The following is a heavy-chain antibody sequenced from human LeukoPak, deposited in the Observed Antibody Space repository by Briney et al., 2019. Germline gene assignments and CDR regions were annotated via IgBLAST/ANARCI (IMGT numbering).Heavy chain of an antibody. D-gene: IGHD3-3*01. CDR3: ARDHSTIFGVVTYDY. V-gene: IGHV3-48*03. CDR1: GFTFSSYE. CDR2: ISSSGSTI. Sequence: GGSLRLSCAASGFTFSSYEMNWVRQAPGKGLEWVSYISSSGSTIYYADSVKGRYTISRDNAKNSLYLQMNSLRAEDTAVYYCARDHSTIFGVVTYDYWGQGTLVTVSS. J-gene: IGHJ4*02.